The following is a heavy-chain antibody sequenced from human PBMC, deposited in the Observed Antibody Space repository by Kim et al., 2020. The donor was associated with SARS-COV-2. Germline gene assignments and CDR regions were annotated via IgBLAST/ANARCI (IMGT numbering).Heavy chain of an antibody. J-gene: IGHJ6*02. V-gene: IGHV3-48*03. Sequence: AYSVKGRFTISRDNAKNSLYLQMNSLRAEDTAVYYCARALTPAHYYGMDVWGQGTTVTVSS. CDR3: ARALTPAHYYGMDV. D-gene: IGHD1-20*01.